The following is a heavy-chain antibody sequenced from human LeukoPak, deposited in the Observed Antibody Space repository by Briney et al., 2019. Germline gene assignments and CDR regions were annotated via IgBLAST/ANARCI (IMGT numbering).Heavy chain of an antibody. CDR2: ISAYNGNT. CDR1: GYTFTSYG. Sequence: ASVKVSCKASGYTFTSYGISWVRQAPGQGLEWMGWISAYNGNTDYAQKLQGRVTMTTDTSTSTAYMELRSLRSDDTAVYYCARDSGYDLGDAFDIWGQGTMVTVSS. V-gene: IGHV1-18*01. D-gene: IGHD5-12*01. CDR3: ARDSGYDLGDAFDI. J-gene: IGHJ3*02.